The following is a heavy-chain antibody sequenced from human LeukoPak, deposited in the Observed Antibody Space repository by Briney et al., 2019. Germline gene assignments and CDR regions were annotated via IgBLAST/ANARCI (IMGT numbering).Heavy chain of an antibody. CDR3: ARASGSSWSRLGVYYYYMDV. Sequence: SETLSLTCTVSGGSISNGSYYWSWIRQPAGKGLEWIGRIYTSGSTNYHPSLKSRVTISVDKSKNQFSLKLTSVTAADTAVYYCARASGSSWSRLGVYYYYMDVWGKGTTVTVSS. V-gene: IGHV4-61*02. CDR1: GGSISNGSYY. J-gene: IGHJ6*03. CDR2: IYTSGST. D-gene: IGHD6-13*01.